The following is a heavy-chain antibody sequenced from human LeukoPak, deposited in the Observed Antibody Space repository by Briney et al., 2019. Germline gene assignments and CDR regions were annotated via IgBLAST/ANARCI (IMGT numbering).Heavy chain of an antibody. V-gene: IGHV4-59*01. J-gene: IGHJ5*02. CDR2: IHYSGST. D-gene: IGHD3-9*01. CDR1: GDSISSYY. Sequence: DPSETLSLTCTVSGDSISSYYWSWLRQPPGKGLEWIGYIHYSGSTNYKASLKSRVSISVDTSKNQFSLKLSSVTAADTAVYYCARLTGYSSESWFDPWGQGTLVTVSS. CDR3: ARLTGYSSESWFDP.